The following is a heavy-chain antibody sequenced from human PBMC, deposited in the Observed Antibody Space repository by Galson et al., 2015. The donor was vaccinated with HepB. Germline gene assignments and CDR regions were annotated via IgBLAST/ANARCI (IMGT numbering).Heavy chain of an antibody. D-gene: IGHD3-16*01. Sequence: SVKVSCKVSGSILNDVPINWVRQAPGKGLEWMGGVDPEDAETKYAQKLQGRVTMTEDTSTDTAYMELSSLRSGDTAMYYCATLNEYFDYVWGSPTSAFHVWGQGTMVTVSS. V-gene: IGHV1-24*01. J-gene: IGHJ3*01. CDR3: ATLNEYFDYVWGSPTSAFHV. CDR1: GSILNDVP. CDR2: VDPEDAET.